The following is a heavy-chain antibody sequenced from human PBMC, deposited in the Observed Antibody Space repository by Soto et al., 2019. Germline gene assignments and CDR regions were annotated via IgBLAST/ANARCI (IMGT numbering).Heavy chain of an antibody. D-gene: IGHD3-22*01. Sequence: PGGSLRLSCTASAFIFKDYAMSWVRQAPGKGLEWVSTISRGGAYTHYADSVKGRFTISRDNSANILYLHMDSLGGDDTAVYYCAKDLRGFYDSSGYYDAFDIWGQGTMVTVSS. CDR2: ISRGGAYT. CDR3: AKDLRGFYDSSGYYDAFDI. V-gene: IGHV3-23*01. CDR1: AFIFKDYA. J-gene: IGHJ3*02.